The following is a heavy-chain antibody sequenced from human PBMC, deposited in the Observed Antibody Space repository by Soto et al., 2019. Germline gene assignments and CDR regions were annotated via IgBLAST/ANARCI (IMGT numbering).Heavy chain of an antibody. Sequence: ASVKVSCKASGYTFTSYDINWVRQATGQGLEWMGWMNPNSGNTGYAQKFQGRVTMTTDTSTSTAYMELRSLRSDDTAVYYCARGSIGSESSDYWGQGTLVTVS. CDR1: GYTFTSYD. J-gene: IGHJ4*02. V-gene: IGHV1-8*01. D-gene: IGHD6-25*01. CDR3: ARGSIGSESSDY. CDR2: MNPNSGNT.